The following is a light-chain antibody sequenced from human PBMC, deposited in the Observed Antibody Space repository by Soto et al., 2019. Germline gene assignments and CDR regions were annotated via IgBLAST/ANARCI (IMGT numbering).Light chain of an antibody. CDR3: QQYDVLPLA. CDR2: DAS. CDR1: QDISTF. Sequence: DIQLTQSPSSLSVSVGDRVTITCQASQDISTFLNWYQQKPGKAPKLLIYDASNLESGVPSRFSGSRSGADFVLTITSLQPEDIATYYCQQYDVLPLAFGQGTRLEIK. J-gene: IGKJ5*01. V-gene: IGKV1-33*01.